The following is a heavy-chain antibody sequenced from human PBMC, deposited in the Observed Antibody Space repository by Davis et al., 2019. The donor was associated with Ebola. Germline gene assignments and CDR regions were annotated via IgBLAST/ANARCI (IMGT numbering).Heavy chain of an antibody. CDR1: GFTFSSYG. D-gene: IGHD2-8*01. V-gene: IGHV3-23*01. CDR3: AKDGRDIVLMVCHFDY. CDR2: ISGSGGST. Sequence: GESLKISCAASGFTFSSYGMHWVRQAPGKGLEWVSAISGSGGSTYYADSVKGRFTISRDNSKNTLYLQMNSLRAEDTAVYYCAKDGRDIVLMVCHFDYWGQGTLVTVSS. J-gene: IGHJ4*02.